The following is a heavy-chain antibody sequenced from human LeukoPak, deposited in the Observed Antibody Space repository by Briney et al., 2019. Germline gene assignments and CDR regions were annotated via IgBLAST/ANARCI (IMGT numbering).Heavy chain of an antibody. D-gene: IGHD3-10*01. CDR1: GYSISSGYY. J-gene: IGHJ6*04. CDR2: IYHSGST. Sequence: SETLSLTCAVSGYSISSGYYWGWIRQPPGKGLEWIGSIYHSGSTYYNPSLKSRVTISVDTSKNQFSLKLSSVTAADTAVCYCWGSGRAGYYYGMDVWGKGTTVTVSS. V-gene: IGHV4-38-2*01. CDR3: WGSGRAGYYYGMDV.